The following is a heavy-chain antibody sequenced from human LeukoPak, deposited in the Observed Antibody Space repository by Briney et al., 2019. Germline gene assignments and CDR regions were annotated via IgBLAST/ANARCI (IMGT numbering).Heavy chain of an antibody. Sequence: SETLSLTCTVSGVSISSYYWSWIRQPPGKGLEWIGYIYYSGSTNYNPSLKSRVTISVDTSKNQFSLKLSSVTAADTAVYYCAREVVSRHDAFDIWGQGTMVTVSS. J-gene: IGHJ3*02. CDR2: IYYSGST. CDR3: AREVVSRHDAFDI. CDR1: GVSISSYY. D-gene: IGHD2-15*01. V-gene: IGHV4-59*12.